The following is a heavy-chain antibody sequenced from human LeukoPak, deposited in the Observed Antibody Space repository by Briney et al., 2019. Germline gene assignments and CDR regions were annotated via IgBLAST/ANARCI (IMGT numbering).Heavy chain of an antibody. D-gene: IGHD1-1*01. V-gene: IGHV3-11*01. CDR3: ARDRYIQLFDY. J-gene: IGHJ4*02. Sequence: GGSLRLSCAASGFTVSDYYMSWIRQAPGKGLEWVSYISSSGSTIYYADSVKGRFTISRDNAKNSLYLQMNSLRAEDTAVYYCARDRYIQLFDYWGQGTLVTVSS. CDR1: GFTVSDYY. CDR2: ISSSGSTI.